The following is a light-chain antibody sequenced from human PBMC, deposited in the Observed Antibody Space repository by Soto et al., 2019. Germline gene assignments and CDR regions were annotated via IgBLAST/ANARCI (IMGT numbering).Light chain of an antibody. J-gene: IGLJ1*01. V-gene: IGLV2-14*01. CDR2: EVS. CDR3: SSYTSSSTLPFV. CDR1: SSDVGGYNY. Sequence: LTQPASVSGSPGQSITISCTGTSSDVGGYNYVSWYQQHPGKAPKLMIYEVSNRPSGVSNRFSGSKSGNTASLTISGLQAEDEADYYCSSYTSSSTLPFVFGTGTKVTVL.